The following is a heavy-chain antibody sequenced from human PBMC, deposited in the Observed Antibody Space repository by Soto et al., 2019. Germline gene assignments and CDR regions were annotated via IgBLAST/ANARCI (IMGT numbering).Heavy chain of an antibody. CDR3: AIRASYYDSSGYFDY. CDR1: GFTFSSYW. CDR2: INSDGSST. D-gene: IGHD3-22*01. Sequence: GGSLTLSCAASGFTFSSYWMHWVRQAPGKGLVWVSRINSDGSSTSYADSVKGRFTISRDNAKNTLYLQMNSLRAEDTAVYYCAIRASYYDSSGYFDYWGQGTLVTVSS. J-gene: IGHJ4*02. V-gene: IGHV3-74*01.